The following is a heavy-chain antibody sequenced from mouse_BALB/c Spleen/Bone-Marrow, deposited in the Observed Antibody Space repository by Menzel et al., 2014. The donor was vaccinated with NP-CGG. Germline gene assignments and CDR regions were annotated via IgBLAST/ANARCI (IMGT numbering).Heavy chain of an antibody. D-gene: IGHD4-1*01. V-gene: IGHV14-3*02. J-gene: IGHJ4*01. CDR1: GFNIKDTY. Sequence: EVKLQESGAELVKPGASVKLSCTASGFNIKDTYMHWVKQRPEQGLEWIGRIDPANGNTKYDPKFQGKATITAGTSSNTAYLQLSSLTSEDTAVYYCARWEYYAMDYWGQGTSVTVSS. CDR3: ARWEYYAMDY. CDR2: IDPANGNT.